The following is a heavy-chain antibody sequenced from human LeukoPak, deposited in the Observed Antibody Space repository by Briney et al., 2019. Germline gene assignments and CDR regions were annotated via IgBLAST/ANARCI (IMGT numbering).Heavy chain of an antibody. D-gene: IGHD4-17*01. CDR2: ISAYNGNT. V-gene: IGHV1-18*04. Sequence: ASVKVSCKASGYTFTSYYMHWVRQAPGQGLEWMGWISAYNGNTNYAQKLQGRVTMTTDTSTSTAYMELRSLRSDDTAVYYCARVLAGDYFSSWFDPWGQGTLVTVSS. CDR3: ARVLAGDYFSSWFDP. CDR1: GYTFTSYY. J-gene: IGHJ5*02.